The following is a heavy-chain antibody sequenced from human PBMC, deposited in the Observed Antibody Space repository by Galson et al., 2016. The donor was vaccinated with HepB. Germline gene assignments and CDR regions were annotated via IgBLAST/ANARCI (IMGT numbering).Heavy chain of an antibody. D-gene: IGHD6-6*01. CDR1: GFIFSNYA. Sequence: SLRLSCAASGFIFSNYAMSWVRQAPGKGLEWVSAISGSGAGTYYADSVRGRFTISRDNSKNTLYLQMNSLTAEDTAVYYCSKTPPGSSNQYFDYWGQGTLVTVSS. V-gene: IGHV3-23*01. CDR3: SKTPPGSSNQYFDY. CDR2: ISGSGAGT. J-gene: IGHJ4*02.